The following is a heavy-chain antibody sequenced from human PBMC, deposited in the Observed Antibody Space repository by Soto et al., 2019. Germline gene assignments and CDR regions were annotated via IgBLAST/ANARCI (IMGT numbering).Heavy chain of an antibody. CDR2: IYSAGSA. CDR3: SKYSGSSTIPAA. V-gene: IGHV3-66*01. J-gene: IGHJ5*02. Sequence: PGGAVRLSCAASGFTVSNYYMSWVRQAPGKGLEWVSVIYSAGSADFADSVKGRFTISRGDSKNTAYLLMNSLKTEDTAIYYCSKYSGSSTIPAALGQGTLVTVSS. D-gene: IGHD1-26*01. CDR1: GFTVSNYY.